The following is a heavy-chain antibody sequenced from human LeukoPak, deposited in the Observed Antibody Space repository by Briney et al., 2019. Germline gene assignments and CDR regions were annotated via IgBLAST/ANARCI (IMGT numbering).Heavy chain of an antibody. CDR1: RFSFSNHY. CDR3: TRVIVAVPGYFDYFDF. D-gene: IGHD6-19*01. Sequence: PGGSLRLSCTASRFSFSNHYMRWIRQAPGKGLEWVANINEDGSNKWHLGSVKGRFTVSRDNARNSLYLQMNSLRVEDTAVYYCTRVIVAVPGYFDYFDFWGQGVLVTVSS. V-gene: IGHV3-7*01. CDR2: INEDGSNK. J-gene: IGHJ4*02.